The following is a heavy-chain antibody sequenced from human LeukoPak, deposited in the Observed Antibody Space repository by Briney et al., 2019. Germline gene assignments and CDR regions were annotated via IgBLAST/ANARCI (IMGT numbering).Heavy chain of an antibody. D-gene: IGHD5-18*01. J-gene: IGHJ4*02. CDR3: ARENRGYNYGYFDY. V-gene: IGHV3-74*01. Sequence: PGGSLRLSCAASGFTFSSSWMHWVRQAPGKGLVWVSRINSDGSSTNYADSVKGRFTISRDNAKNTLYLQMNSLRAEDTAVYYCARENRGYNYGYFDYWGQGNLATVSS. CDR2: INSDGSST. CDR1: GFTFSSSW.